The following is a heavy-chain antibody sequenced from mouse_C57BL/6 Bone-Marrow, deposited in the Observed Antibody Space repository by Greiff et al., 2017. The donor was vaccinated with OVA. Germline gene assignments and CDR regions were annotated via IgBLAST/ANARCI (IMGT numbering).Heavy chain of an antibody. D-gene: IGHD2-2*01. CDR3: AREEGYHDWFAF. J-gene: IGHJ3*01. CDR2: IDPSDSET. V-gene: IGHV1-52*01. Sequence: VQLQQSGAELVRPGSSVKLSCKASGYTFTSYWMHWVKQRPIQGLEWIGNIDPSDSETNYNQKFKDKATLTVDKSSSTAYMQLSSLTSEDSAVFFCAREEGYHDWFAFWGQGTLVTVSA. CDR1: GYTFTSYW.